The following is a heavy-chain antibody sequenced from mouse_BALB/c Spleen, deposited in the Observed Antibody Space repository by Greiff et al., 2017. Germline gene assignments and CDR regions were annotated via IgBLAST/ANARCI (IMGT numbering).Heavy chain of an antibody. CDR3: ARSNYYGSSYDWYFDV. J-gene: IGHJ1*01. CDR1: GFTFSSFG. D-gene: IGHD1-1*01. V-gene: IGHV5-17*02. Sequence: EVQLVESGGGLVQPGGSRKLSCAASGFTFSSFGMHWVRQAPEKGLEWVAYISSGSSTIYYADTVKGRFTISRDNPKNTLFLQMTSLRSEDTAMYYCARSNYYGSSYDWYFDVWGAGTTVTVSS. CDR2: ISSGSSTI.